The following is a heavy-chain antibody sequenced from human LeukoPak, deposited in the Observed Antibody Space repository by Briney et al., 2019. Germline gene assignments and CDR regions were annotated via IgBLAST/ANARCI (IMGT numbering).Heavy chain of an antibody. Sequence: ASVKVSCKASGYTFTSYGISWVRQAPGQGLEWMGWISAYNGNTNYAQKLQGRVTMTTDTSTSTVYMELRSLRSDDTAVYYCARAGLYDPMVYFDYWGQGTLVTVSS. V-gene: IGHV1-18*01. CDR1: GYTFTSYG. CDR2: ISAYNGNT. CDR3: ARAGLYDPMVYFDY. D-gene: IGHD3-10*01. J-gene: IGHJ4*02.